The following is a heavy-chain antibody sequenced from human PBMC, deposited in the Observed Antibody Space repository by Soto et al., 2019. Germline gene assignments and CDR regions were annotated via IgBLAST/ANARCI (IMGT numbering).Heavy chain of an antibody. V-gene: IGHV5-51*01. Sequence: GESLKISCNGSGYIFTSYWIGWVRQMPGKGLEWMGIIYPGDSDTRYSPSFQGQVTISADKSISTAYLQWSSLKASDTAMYYCARHKLIAVAGTANDAFDIWGQGTMVTVSS. J-gene: IGHJ3*02. CDR1: GYIFTSYW. CDR3: ARHKLIAVAGTANDAFDI. D-gene: IGHD6-19*01. CDR2: IYPGDSDT.